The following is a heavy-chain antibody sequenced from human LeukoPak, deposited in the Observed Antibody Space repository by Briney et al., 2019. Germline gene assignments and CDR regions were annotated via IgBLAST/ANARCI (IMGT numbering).Heavy chain of an antibody. V-gene: IGHV3-43*02. D-gene: IGHD1-1*01. Sequence: PGGSLRLSCAASGFTFDGHDMYWVRQVPGKGLEWVCLISKDGGNKHYADSVKGRFSISRDNNRNSLSLQMNSLRSEDTALYFCAKRSGAPNNFDYWGQGALVTVSS. CDR1: GFTFDGHD. CDR3: AKRSGAPNNFDY. CDR2: ISKDGGNK. J-gene: IGHJ4*02.